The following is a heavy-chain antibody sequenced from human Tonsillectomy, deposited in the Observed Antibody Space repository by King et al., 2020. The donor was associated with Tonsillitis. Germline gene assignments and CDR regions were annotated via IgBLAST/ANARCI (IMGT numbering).Heavy chain of an antibody. CDR3: ARSVTIFGESDY. Sequence: EVQLVESGAEVKKPGESLKISCKGSGYSFTSYWIGWVRQMPGKGLEWMGIIYPGDSDTRYSPSFQGQVTISADKSTAYLQWSTLKASDTAIYYCARSVTIFGESDYWGQGTLVTVSS. CDR1: GYSFTSYW. V-gene: IGHV5-51*01. D-gene: IGHD3-3*01. J-gene: IGHJ4*02. CDR2: IYPGDSDT.